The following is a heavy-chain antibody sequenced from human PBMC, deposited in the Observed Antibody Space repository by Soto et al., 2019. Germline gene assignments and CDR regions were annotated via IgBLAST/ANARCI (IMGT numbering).Heavy chain of an antibody. D-gene: IGHD3-10*01. V-gene: IGHV3-23*01. Sequence: GGSLRLSCAASGLTFSNYAMSWVRQAPGKGLEWVSAISGSGGSTFYADSVKGRFTISRDNSKNTLYLQMNSLRAEDTAVYYCTKQSYGSGSHPLLFDNWGQGTRVTV. J-gene: IGHJ4*02. CDR2: ISGSGGST. CDR3: TKQSYGSGSHPLLFDN. CDR1: GLTFSNYA.